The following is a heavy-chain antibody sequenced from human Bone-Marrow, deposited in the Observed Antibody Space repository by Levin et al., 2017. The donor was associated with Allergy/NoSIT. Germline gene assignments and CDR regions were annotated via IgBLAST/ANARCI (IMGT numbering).Heavy chain of an antibody. CDR2: IYYVGST. J-gene: IGHJ5*02. D-gene: IGHD3-10*01. Sequence: SETLSLTCTVSGGSISSDGHYWSWIRQHPGKGLEWIGYIYYVGSTYYNPSLKSRVTISLDTSRNQFSLKVNSMTAADSAVYYCARGERASGRRWFDAWGQGTLVTVSS. CDR1: GGSISSDGHY. V-gene: IGHV4-31*03. CDR3: ARGERASGRRWFDA.